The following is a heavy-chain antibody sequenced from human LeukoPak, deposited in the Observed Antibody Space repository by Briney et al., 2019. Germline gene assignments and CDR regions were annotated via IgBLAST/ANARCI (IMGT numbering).Heavy chain of an antibody. CDR3: AKDRGSYFSNWFDP. CDR2: ISGSRGST. Sequence: GGSLRLSCAASGFTFSIYAMSWVRQAPGKGLEWVSAISGSRGSTYYADSVKGRFTISRDNSKNTLYLQMNSLRAEDTAVYYCAKDRGSYFSNWFDPWGQGTLVTVSS. CDR1: GFTFSIYA. V-gene: IGHV3-23*01. J-gene: IGHJ5*02. D-gene: IGHD1-26*01.